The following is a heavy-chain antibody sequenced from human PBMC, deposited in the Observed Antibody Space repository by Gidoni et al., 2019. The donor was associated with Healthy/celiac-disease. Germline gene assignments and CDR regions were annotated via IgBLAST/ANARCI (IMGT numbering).Heavy chain of an antibody. CDR2: ISYDGSNK. CDR1: GVTFRSYA. J-gene: IGHJ4*02. CDR3: ARGTLGYCSSTSCYPSDY. Sequence: QVQLVESGGGVVQSGRSMRVSCAASGVTFRSYARHWVRQAPGKGLEWVAFISYDGSNKYYADSVKGRFTISRDNSKNTLYLQMNSLRAEDTAVYYCARGTLGYCSSTSCYPSDYWGQGTLVTVSS. V-gene: IGHV3-30-3*01. D-gene: IGHD2-2*01.